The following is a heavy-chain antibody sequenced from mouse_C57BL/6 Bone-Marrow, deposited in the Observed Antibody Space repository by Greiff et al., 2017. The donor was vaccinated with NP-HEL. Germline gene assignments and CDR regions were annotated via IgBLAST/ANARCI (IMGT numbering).Heavy chain of an antibody. D-gene: IGHD1-1*01. CDR2: ISYDGSN. CDR1: GYSITSGYY. CDR3: ARGVRYDY. Sequence: DVHLVESGPGLVKPSQSLSLTCSVTGYSITSGYYWNWIRQFPGNKLEWMGYISYDGSNNYNPSLKNRISITRDTSKNQFFLKLNSVTTEDTATYYCARGVRYDYWGQGTTLTVSS. J-gene: IGHJ2*01. V-gene: IGHV3-6*01.